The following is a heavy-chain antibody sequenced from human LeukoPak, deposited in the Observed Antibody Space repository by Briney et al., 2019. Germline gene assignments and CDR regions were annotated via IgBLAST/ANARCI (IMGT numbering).Heavy chain of an antibody. D-gene: IGHD1-14*01. J-gene: IGHJ4*02. Sequence: SETLSLTCTVSGGSISSYYWSWIRQPPGKGPEWIGYIHTSGTTNYNPSLKGRVTISADTSKNQFSLKLSSVTAADTAVYFCARRTPENFEYWGQGTLVTVSS. CDR2: IHTSGTT. CDR1: GGSISSYY. V-gene: IGHV4-4*09. CDR3: ARRTPENFEY.